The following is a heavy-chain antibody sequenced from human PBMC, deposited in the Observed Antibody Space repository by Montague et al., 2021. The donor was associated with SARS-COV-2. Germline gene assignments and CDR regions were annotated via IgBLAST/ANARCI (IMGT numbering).Heavy chain of an antibody. Sequence: SLRLSCAASGFTFSNYEMSWVRQAPGKGLEWLSYIRSSGSTIYYADSVKGRFTISRDNAKNSLYLQMNSLRAEDTAVYYCARDTPYYYGSGSYHEPRRVFDYWGQGTLVTVSS. CDR2: IRSSGSTI. D-gene: IGHD3-10*01. CDR1: GFTFSNYE. CDR3: ARDTPYYYGSGSYHEPRRVFDY. V-gene: IGHV3-48*03. J-gene: IGHJ4*02.